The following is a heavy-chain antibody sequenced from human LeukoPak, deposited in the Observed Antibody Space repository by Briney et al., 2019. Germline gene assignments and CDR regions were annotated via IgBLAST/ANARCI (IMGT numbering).Heavy chain of an antibody. CDR1: GGSFSGYY. CDR2: IDESGST. J-gene: IGHJ4*02. CDR3: ARLGWYNSVSDY. D-gene: IGHD6-19*01. Sequence: SETLSLTCAVSGGSFSGYYWSWVHQPPGKGLEWIGEIDESGSTNYNPSLKSRVTISVDTSKNQFSLKLSSVTAADTAVYYCARLGWYNSVSDYWGQGTLVTVSS. V-gene: IGHV4-34*01.